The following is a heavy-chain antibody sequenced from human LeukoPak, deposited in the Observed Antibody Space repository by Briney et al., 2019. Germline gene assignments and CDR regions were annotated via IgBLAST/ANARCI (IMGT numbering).Heavy chain of an antibody. CDR2: IIPILGIA. D-gene: IGHD2-2*01. CDR3: ARLIVVVPAAIGVQDY. Sequence: VASVKVSCKASGGTFSSYAISWVRQAPGQGLEWMGRIIPILGIANYAQKFQGRVTITADKSTSTAYMELSSLRSEDTAVYYCARLIVVVPAAIGVQDYWGQGTLVTVSS. CDR1: GGTFSSYA. J-gene: IGHJ4*02. V-gene: IGHV1-69*04.